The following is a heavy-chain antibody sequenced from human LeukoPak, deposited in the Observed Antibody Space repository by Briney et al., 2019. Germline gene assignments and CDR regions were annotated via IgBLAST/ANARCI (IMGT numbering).Heavy chain of an antibody. D-gene: IGHD5/OR15-5a*01. CDR3: ARTNLIRYTVH. J-gene: IGHJ4*02. CDR1: GFAFRTYE. V-gene: IGHV3-48*03. Sequence: PGGSLRLSCAASGFAFRTYEMNWVRQAPGKGLEWVSYISNSGSTIYYADSVKGRFTISRDNAKNSLYLQMNSLRAEDTAVYYCARTNLIRYTVHWGQGTLVTVSS. CDR2: ISNSGSTI.